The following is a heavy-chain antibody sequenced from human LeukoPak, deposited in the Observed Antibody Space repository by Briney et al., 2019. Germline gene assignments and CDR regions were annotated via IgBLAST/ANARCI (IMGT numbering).Heavy chain of an antibody. J-gene: IGHJ6*02. CDR3: AKDLTPMTPVHYYYGMDV. CDR2: ISGSGGST. D-gene: IGHD4-17*01. V-gene: IGHV3-23*01. CDR1: GFTFSSYA. Sequence: GGSLRLSCAASGFTFSSYAMSWVRQAPGKGLEWVSAISGSGGSTYYADSVKGRLTISRDNSKNTLYLQMNSLRAEDTAAYYCAKDLTPMTPVHYYYGMDVWGQGTTVTVSS.